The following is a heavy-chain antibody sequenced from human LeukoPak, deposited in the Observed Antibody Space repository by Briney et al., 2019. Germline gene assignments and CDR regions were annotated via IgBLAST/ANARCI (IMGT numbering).Heavy chain of an antibody. CDR1: GGTFSSYA. J-gene: IGHJ5*02. CDR3: ARGGYCSSTSCYPLYSRTGFDP. CDR2: IIPIFGTA. Sequence: ASVKVSCKASGGTFSSYAISWVRQAPGQGLEWMGGIIPIFGTANYAQKFQGRVTITTDESTSTAYMELSSLRSEDTAVYYCARGGYCSSTSCYPLYSRTGFDPWGQGTLVTVSS. D-gene: IGHD2-2*01. V-gene: IGHV1-69*05.